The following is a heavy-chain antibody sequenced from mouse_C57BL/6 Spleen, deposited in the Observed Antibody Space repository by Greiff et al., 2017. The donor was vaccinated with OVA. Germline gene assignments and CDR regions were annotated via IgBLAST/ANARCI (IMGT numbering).Heavy chain of an antibody. CDR2: IDPSDSYT. Sequence: QVQLQQPGAELVMPGASVKLSCKASGYTFTSYWMHWVKQRPGQGLEWIGEIDPSDSYTNYNQKFKGKSTLTVDKSSSTAYMQLSSLTSEDSAVYDCARSGRSGYGYAMDYWGQGTSVTVSS. D-gene: IGHD3-2*02. J-gene: IGHJ4*01. CDR3: ARSGRSGYGYAMDY. V-gene: IGHV1-69*01. CDR1: GYTFTSYW.